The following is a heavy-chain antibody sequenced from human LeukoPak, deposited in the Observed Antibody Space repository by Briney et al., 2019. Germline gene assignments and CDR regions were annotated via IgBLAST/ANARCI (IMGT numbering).Heavy chain of an antibody. CDR3: ASGLELDY. J-gene: IGHJ4*02. CDR2: IKQDGSEK. Sequence: GGSLRLSCAASGFTFGMYAMSWVRQAPGKGLEWVANIKQDGSEKNYVDSVKGRFTISRDNAKNSLYLQMNSLRAEDTAVYYCASGLELDYWGQGTLVTVSS. V-gene: IGHV3-7*03. CDR1: GFTFGMYA.